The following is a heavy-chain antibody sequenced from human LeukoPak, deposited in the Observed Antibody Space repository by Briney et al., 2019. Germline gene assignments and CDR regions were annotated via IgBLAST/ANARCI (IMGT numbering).Heavy chain of an antibody. CDR1: GFTFSSNW. D-gene: IGHD3-10*01. CDR3: ARGLGINGLALDM. Sequence: GGSPRLSCAASGFTFSSNWMTWVRQAPGKGLEWVANIKEDGSEKYYVDSVKGRFTISRDNAKKSLYLQMNSLRGEDTAVYYCARGLGINGLALDMWGQGTMVTVSS. CDR2: IKEDGSEK. V-gene: IGHV3-7*05. J-gene: IGHJ3*02.